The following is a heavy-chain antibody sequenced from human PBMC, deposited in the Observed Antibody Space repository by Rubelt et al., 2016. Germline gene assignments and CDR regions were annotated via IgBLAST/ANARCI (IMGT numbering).Heavy chain of an antibody. V-gene: IGHV3-30*04. CDR3: ARGKWLVPESDY. D-gene: IGHD6-19*01. J-gene: IGHJ4*02. Sequence: VRQAPGKGLEWVAVIWYDGSNKYYADSVKGRFTISRDNSKNTLYLQMNSLRAEDTAVYYCARGKWLVPESDYWGQGTLVTVSS. CDR2: IWYDGSNK.